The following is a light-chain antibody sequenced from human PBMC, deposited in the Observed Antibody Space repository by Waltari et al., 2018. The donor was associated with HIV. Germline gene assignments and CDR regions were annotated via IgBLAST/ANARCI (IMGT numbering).Light chain of an antibody. CDR2: AAS. J-gene: IGKJ3*01. V-gene: IGKV1-39*01. Sequence: MGMTQSPSSLSASIGDRVTVTCRASQTIYHYLNWYQHEPGKTPKLLIYAASTLQSGVPSRFSASGSGTDFSLTINNLQPEDFATYYCQQSSDLPSTFGPGTKVDLK. CDR1: QTIYHY. CDR3: QQSSDLPST.